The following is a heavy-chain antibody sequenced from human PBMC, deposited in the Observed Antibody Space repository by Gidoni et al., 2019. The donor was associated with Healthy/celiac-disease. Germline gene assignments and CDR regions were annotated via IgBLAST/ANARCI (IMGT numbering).Heavy chain of an antibody. Sequence: QVQLVESGGGVVQPGRSLRLSCAASGFPFSSYAMHWVRQAPGKGLEWVAVISYDGSNKYYADSVKGRFTISRDNSKNTLYLQMNSLRAEDTAVYYCAREGEMATSPLRYWGQGTLVTVSS. CDR2: ISYDGSNK. CDR3: AREGEMATSPLRY. J-gene: IGHJ4*02. CDR1: GFPFSSYA. V-gene: IGHV3-30-3*01. D-gene: IGHD5-12*01.